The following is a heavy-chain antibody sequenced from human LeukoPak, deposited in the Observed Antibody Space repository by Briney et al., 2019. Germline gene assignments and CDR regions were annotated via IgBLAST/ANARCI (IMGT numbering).Heavy chain of an antibody. CDR1: GFSFSGHW. Sequence: TGGSLRLSCTASGFSFSGHWMHWARQLPGKGLVWVSRISPTGSTTSYADSVKGRFTVSRDNAKNTLYLQVNNLRAEDTAVYYCARESSLRDDSSGWYGIFDYWGQGTLVTVSS. D-gene: IGHD6-19*01. V-gene: IGHV3-74*01. J-gene: IGHJ4*02. CDR3: ARESSLRDDSSGWYGIFDY. CDR2: ISPTGSTT.